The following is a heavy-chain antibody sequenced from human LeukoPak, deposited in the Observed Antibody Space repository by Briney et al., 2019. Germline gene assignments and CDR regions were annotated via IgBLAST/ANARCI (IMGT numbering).Heavy chain of an antibody. D-gene: IGHD7-27*01. CDR3: AKHGGSHWGAFDI. Sequence: AGSLRLSCAASGFTFSSYAMSWVRQAPGKGLEWVSAISGSGGSTYYADSVKGRFTISRDNSKNTLYLQMKSVIAEGRAVYYCAKHGGSHWGAFDIWGQGTMVTVSS. V-gene: IGHV3-23*01. CDR2: ISGSGGST. J-gene: IGHJ3*02. CDR1: GFTFSSYA.